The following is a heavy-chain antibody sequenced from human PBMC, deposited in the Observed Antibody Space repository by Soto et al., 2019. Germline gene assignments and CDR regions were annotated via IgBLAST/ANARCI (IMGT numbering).Heavy chain of an antibody. J-gene: IGHJ6*03. V-gene: IGHV4-34*01. CDR1: GGSFSGYY. CDR2: INHSGST. Sequence: QVQLQQWGAGLLKPSETLSLTCAVYGGSFSGYYWSWIRQPPGKGLEWIGEINHSGSTNYNPCLKSRVTISEDTSKIQFSLKLRSVTAADTAVYYCARGPTVTTKGVYYYYMDVWGKGTTVTVSS. CDR3: ARGPTVTTKGVYYYYMDV. D-gene: IGHD4-4*01.